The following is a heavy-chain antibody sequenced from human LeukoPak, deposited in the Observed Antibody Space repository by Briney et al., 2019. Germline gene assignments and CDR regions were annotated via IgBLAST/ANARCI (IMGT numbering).Heavy chain of an antibody. CDR3: ARDSRYYDFWSGFGSLYYGMDV. CDR1: GFTFSSYS. Sequence: GGSLRLSCAASGFTFSSYSMNWVRQAPGKGLERVSSISSSSSYIYYADSVKGRFTISGDNAKNSLYLQMDSLRAEDTAVYYCARDSRYYDFWSGFGSLYYGMDVWGQGTTVTVSS. CDR2: ISSSSSYI. J-gene: IGHJ6*02. V-gene: IGHV3-21*01. D-gene: IGHD3-3*01.